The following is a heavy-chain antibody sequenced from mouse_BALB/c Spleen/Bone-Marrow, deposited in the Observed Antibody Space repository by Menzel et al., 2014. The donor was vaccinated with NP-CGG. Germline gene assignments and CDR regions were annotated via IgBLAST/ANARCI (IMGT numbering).Heavy chain of an antibody. D-gene: IGHD2-4*01. CDR3: TRRMIPTRDMDV. J-gene: IGHJ4*01. Sequence: EVHLVESGGGLVQPGGSLKLSCATSGFTFSDYYMYWVRQTPAKRLEWVAYISNGVGNTYYPDTVKGRFTISRDNAKNSLYLQMSGLKSEETAMYYCTRRMIPTRDMDVWGQGASVTVSS. V-gene: IGHV5-12*02. CDR2: ISNGVGNT. CDR1: GFTFSDYY.